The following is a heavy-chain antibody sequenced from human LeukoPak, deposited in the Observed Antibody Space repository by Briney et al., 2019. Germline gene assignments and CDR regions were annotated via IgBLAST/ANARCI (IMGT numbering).Heavy chain of an antibody. Sequence: ASVKVSCKASGYTFTGYYMHWVRQAPGQGLGWMGWINPNSGGTNYAQKFQGRVTMTRDTSISTAYMELSRLRSDDTAVYYCARDRDSSGWYYFDYWGQGTLVTVSS. CDR3: ARDRDSSGWYYFDY. D-gene: IGHD6-19*01. J-gene: IGHJ4*02. V-gene: IGHV1-2*02. CDR2: INPNSGGT. CDR1: GYTFTGYY.